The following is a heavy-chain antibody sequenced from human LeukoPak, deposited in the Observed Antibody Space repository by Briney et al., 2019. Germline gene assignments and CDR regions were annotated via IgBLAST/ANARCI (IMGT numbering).Heavy chain of an antibody. CDR1: GFTFSDYY. Sequence: GGSLRLSCAASGFTFSDYYMSWIRQAPGKGLEWVSYISSSGSTIYYADSVKGRFTTSRDNAKNSLYLQMNSLRAEDTAVYYCAKDLSDVRGYYYVYWGQGTLVTVSS. CDR3: AKDLSDVRGYYYVY. D-gene: IGHD3-22*01. CDR2: ISSSGSTI. V-gene: IGHV3-11*01. J-gene: IGHJ4*02.